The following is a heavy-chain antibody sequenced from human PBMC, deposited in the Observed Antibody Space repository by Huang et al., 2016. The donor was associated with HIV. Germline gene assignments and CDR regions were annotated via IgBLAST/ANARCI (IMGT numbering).Heavy chain of an antibody. CDR1: GGTFSSYA. CDR2: IIPILGTA. D-gene: IGHD3-22*01. Sequence: QVQLVQSGAEVKKPGSSVKVSCKASGGTFSSYAISWVRQAPGQGLEWMGGIIPILGTANAAQKFQGRVTITADESTSTAYMELSSLRSEDTAVYYCARARGYYDSSVSYYFDYWGQGTLVTVSS. J-gene: IGHJ4*02. CDR3: ARARGYYDSSVSYYFDY. V-gene: IGHV1-69*13.